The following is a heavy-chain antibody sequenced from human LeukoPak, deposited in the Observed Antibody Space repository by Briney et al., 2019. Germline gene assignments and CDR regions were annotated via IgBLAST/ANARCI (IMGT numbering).Heavy chain of an antibody. CDR2: ISYDGNNK. CDR3: AKQMAVDYFDY. D-gene: IGHD5-24*01. CDR1: GFTFSNFG. V-gene: IGHV3-30*18. Sequence: GGSLRLSCAASGFTFSNFGMHWVRQAPGKGLEWVAVISYDGNNKYYADSVKGRFTISRDNAKNTLYLQMNSLRAEDTAVYYCAKQMAVDYFDYWGQGTLVTVSS. J-gene: IGHJ4*02.